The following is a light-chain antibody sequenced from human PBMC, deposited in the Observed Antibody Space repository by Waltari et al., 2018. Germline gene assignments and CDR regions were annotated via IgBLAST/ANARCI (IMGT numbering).Light chain of an antibody. V-gene: IGLV2-14*01. Sequence: QSALTQPASVSGSPGQSITLSCTGTSSDIGGYNYVSWYQQHVGKAPKLMIYDVSKRPSGVSYRFSGSKSGNTASLTISGLQAEDEADYYCSSYTGSSTWVFGGGTKLTVL. CDR3: SSYTGSSTWV. CDR2: DVS. CDR1: SSDIGGYNY. J-gene: IGLJ3*02.